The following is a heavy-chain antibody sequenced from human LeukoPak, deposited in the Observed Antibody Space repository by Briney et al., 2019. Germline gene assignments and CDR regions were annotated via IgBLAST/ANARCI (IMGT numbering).Heavy chain of an antibody. CDR2: IVSSGDST. CDR3: ARGRRYSSSWSTARFDY. CDR1: GFTFSSYA. D-gene: IGHD6-13*01. V-gene: IGHV3-23*01. J-gene: IGHJ4*02. Sequence: HPGGSLRLSCAASGFTFSSYAMSWVRQAPGKGLEWVSAIVSSGDSTYYADSVKGRFTISRDNAKNSLYLQMNSLRAEDTAVYYCARGRRYSSSWSTARFDYWGQGTLVTVSS.